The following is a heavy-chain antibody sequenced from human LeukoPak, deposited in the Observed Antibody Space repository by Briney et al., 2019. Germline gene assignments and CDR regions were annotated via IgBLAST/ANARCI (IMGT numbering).Heavy chain of an antibody. CDR2: INWNGGST. D-gene: IGHD3-16*01. Sequence: GGSLRLSCAASGFTFDDYGMSWVRQAPGKGLEWVSGINWNGGSTGYADSVKGRFTISRDNSKNTLYLQMNSLRAEDTAVYYCAKDYTSSAPYYMDVWGKGTTVTISS. CDR3: AKDYTSSAPYYMDV. J-gene: IGHJ6*03. V-gene: IGHV3-20*04. CDR1: GFTFDDYG.